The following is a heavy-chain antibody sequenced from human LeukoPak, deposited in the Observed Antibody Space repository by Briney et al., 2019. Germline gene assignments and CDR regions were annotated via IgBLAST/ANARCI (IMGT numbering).Heavy chain of an antibody. Sequence: PSETLSLTCTVSGGSISSYYWSWIRQPAGRGLEWIGRIYTSGSTNYNPSLKSRVTMSVDTSKNQFSLKLSSVTAADTAVYYCARVVYSLPSIYMDVWGKGTTVTVSS. D-gene: IGHD5-18*01. CDR1: GGSISSYY. J-gene: IGHJ6*03. CDR3: ARVVYSLPSIYMDV. CDR2: IYTSGST. V-gene: IGHV4-4*07.